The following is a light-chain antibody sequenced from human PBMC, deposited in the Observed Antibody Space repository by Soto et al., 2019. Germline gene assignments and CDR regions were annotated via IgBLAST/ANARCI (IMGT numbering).Light chain of an antibody. V-gene: IGKV1-39*01. Sequence: DIQMTQSPSSLSASVGDRVTITCRASQSISSYLNWYQQKPGKAPNLLIYGASSLQSGVPSRFSGSGSGTDFTLTISSLQPEDFATYYCPQGYSAGTFGQGTKLEIK. CDR3: PQGYSAGT. CDR1: QSISSY. CDR2: GAS. J-gene: IGKJ2*01.